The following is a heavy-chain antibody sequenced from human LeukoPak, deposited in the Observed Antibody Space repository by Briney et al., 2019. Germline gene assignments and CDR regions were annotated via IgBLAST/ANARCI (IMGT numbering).Heavy chain of an antibody. CDR1: GLSFSNYA. J-gene: IGHJ3*01. CDR2: IIGSGAWA. CDR3: ARDPNGDYIGAFDF. Sequence: GGSLRLSCAVSGLSFSNYAMMWLRQAPGKGLEWVSAIIGSGAWALYADSVKGRFTISRGNSKNTLYLQMSSLRGEDTAVYYCARDPNGDYIGAFDFWGQGTMVTVSS. V-gene: IGHV3-23*01. D-gene: IGHD4-17*01.